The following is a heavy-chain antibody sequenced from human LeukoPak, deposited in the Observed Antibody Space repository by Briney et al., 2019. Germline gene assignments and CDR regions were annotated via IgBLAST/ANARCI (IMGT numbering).Heavy chain of an antibody. CDR1: GGSISTSSYY. CDR2: IFYSGIT. V-gene: IGHV4-39*07. CDR3: AKSISYGLVDI. J-gene: IGHJ3*02. Sequence: PSETLSLTCTVSGGSISTSSYYWGWVRQPPGKGLEWIGNIFYSGITYYSPSLKSRVTISLDTSRNQFSLKLNSVTAADTAVYYCAKSISYGLVDIWGQGTMVTVSS. D-gene: IGHD3-16*02.